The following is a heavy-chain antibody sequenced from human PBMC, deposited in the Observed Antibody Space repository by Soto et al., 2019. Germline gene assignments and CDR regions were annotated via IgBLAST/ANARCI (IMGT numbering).Heavy chain of an antibody. Sequence: QVQLVQSGAEVKKPGASVKVSCKASGYTFTSYGISWVRQAPGQGLEWMGWISAYNGNTNYAQKLQGRVTMTTDTSTRTADMELRSLRSDDTAVYYCAGDGIAAAGLPMNFDYWGQGTLVTVSS. CDR2: ISAYNGNT. J-gene: IGHJ4*02. CDR3: AGDGIAAAGLPMNFDY. V-gene: IGHV1-18*01. CDR1: GYTFTSYG. D-gene: IGHD6-13*01.